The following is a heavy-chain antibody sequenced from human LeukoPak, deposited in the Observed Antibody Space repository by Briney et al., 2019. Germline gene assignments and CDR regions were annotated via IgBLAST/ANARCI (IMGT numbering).Heavy chain of an antibody. D-gene: IGHD5-12*01. CDR2: IYYSGST. CDR3: ARVFSGYDYPRAFDI. J-gene: IGHJ3*02. CDR1: GGSISSGSYY. Sequence: SETLSLTCTVSGGSISSGSYYWSWIRQPPGKGLEWIGYIYYSGSTNYNPSLKSRVTISVDTSKNQFSLKLSSVTAADTAVYYCARVFSGYDYPRAFDIWSQGTMVTVSS. V-gene: IGHV4-61*01.